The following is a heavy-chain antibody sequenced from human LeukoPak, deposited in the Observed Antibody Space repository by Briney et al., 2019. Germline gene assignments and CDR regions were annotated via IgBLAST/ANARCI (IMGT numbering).Heavy chain of an antibody. Sequence: GGSLRLSCAASGFTFSSYSMNWVRQAPGKGLEWVSSISSSSSYIYYADSVKGRFTISRDNAQNSLYLQVNSLRAEDTAVYYCAREGAVYYYDSSGSQGQYYYYGMDVWGQGTTVTVSS. D-gene: IGHD3-22*01. CDR1: GFTFSSYS. CDR3: AREGAVYYYDSSGSQGQYYYYGMDV. V-gene: IGHV3-21*01. CDR2: ISSSSSYI. J-gene: IGHJ6*02.